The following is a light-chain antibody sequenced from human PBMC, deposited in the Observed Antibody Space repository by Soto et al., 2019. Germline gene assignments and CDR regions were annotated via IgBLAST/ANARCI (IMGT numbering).Light chain of an antibody. CDR2: GNS. J-gene: IGLJ3*02. CDR1: SSNIGAGYD. CDR3: QSYYSSLSGSV. V-gene: IGLV1-40*01. Sequence: QSALTQPPSVSGAPGQRVTISCTGSSSNIGAGYDVHGYQQLPGTAPKLLIYGNSNRPAGVPDRFSGSKSGTSASLAITGLQAEDEADYYCQSYYSSLSGSVFGGGTKLTVL.